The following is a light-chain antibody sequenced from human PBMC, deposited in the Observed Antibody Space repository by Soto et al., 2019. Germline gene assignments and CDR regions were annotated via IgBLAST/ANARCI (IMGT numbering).Light chain of an antibody. V-gene: IGLV3-21*02. CDR1: NIETKG. Sequence: SYDLSQPPSVSVSPGQTARITCGGSNIETKGVHWYQQKPGQAPVMVLYDDSDRPSGIPERFSGSNSGNTATLTISRVEAGDEADYFCQIWDPSDPYVVFGGGTKVTVL. CDR3: QIWDPSDPYVV. CDR2: DDS. J-gene: IGLJ2*01.